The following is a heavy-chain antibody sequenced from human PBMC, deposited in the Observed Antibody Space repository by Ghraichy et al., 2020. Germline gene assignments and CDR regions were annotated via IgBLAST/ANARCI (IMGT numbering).Heavy chain of an antibody. V-gene: IGHV4-34*01. CDR3: ARGARDGGGLRYTPSRLHRYFEN. J-gene: IGHJ4*02. Sequence: SETLSLTCAVYGGSFSGYYWSWIRQPPGKGLEWIGEINLGGSAKYNPSLKSRVTISVDTSKNQLSLKLSSVTAADTAIYYCARGARDGGGLRYTPSRLHRYFENWGQGTLVTVSS. D-gene: IGHD3-9*01. CDR2: INLGGSA. CDR1: GGSFSGYY.